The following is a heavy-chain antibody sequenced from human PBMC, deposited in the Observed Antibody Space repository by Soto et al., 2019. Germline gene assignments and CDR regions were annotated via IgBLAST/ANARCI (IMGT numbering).Heavy chain of an antibody. D-gene: IGHD2-2*03. V-gene: IGHV2-70*11. Sequence: IRQPPGKALEWLARIDWDDDKYYSTSLKTRLTISKDTSTNQVVLTMTNMDPVDTATYYCAGIGYCSSASCGYFEYWGQGTLVTVSS. CDR3: AGIGYCSSASCGYFEY. CDR2: IDWDDDK. J-gene: IGHJ4*02.